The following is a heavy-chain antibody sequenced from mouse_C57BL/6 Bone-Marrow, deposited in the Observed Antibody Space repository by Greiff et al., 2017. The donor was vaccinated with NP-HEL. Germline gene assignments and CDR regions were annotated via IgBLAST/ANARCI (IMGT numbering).Heavy chain of an antibody. D-gene: IGHD4-1*01. Sequence: DVHLVESGGGLVKPGGSLKLSCAASGFTFSDYGMHWVRQAPEKGLEWVAYISSGSSTIYYADTVKGRFTISRDNAKNTLFLQMTSLRSEDTAMYYCARRRTGTLYYAMDYWGQGTSVTVSS. CDR3: ARRRTGTLYYAMDY. V-gene: IGHV5-17*01. CDR2: ISSGSSTI. CDR1: GFTFSDYG. J-gene: IGHJ4*01.